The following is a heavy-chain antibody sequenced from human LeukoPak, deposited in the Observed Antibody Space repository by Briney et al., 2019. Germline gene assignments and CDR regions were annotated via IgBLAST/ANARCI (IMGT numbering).Heavy chain of an antibody. V-gene: IGHV4-59*08. CDR2: IYYSGST. Sequence: SETLSLTCTVSGVSISSYYWSWIRQPPGKGLEWIGYIYYSGSTNYNPSLKSRVTISVDTSKNQFSLKLSSGTAADTAVYYCARQSTRRDWYFDLWGRGTLVIVSS. J-gene: IGHJ2*01. CDR1: GVSISSYY. D-gene: IGHD2-2*01. CDR3: ARQSTRRDWYFDL.